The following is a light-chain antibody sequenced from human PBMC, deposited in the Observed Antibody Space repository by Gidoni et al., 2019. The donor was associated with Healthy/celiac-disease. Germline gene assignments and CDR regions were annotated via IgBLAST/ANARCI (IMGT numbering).Light chain of an antibody. Sequence: EIVLTQSPGPLSLSPGEGATLSRGASQGVSSSSLAWYQQKPGQAPGLLIYGASSRATGIPDRSSGRGSGTDFTIISSRLEHEDVVVYYCQQYGSSPPTFGGGTKVEIK. CDR2: GAS. CDR3: QQYGSSPPT. V-gene: IGKV3-20*01. CDR1: QGVSSSS. J-gene: IGKJ4*01.